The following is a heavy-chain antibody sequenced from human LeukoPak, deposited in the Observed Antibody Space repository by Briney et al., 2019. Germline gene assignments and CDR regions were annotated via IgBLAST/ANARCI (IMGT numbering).Heavy chain of an antibody. CDR1: GYTFNGYC. V-gene: IGHV1-2*02. Sequence: GASVNVSCKASGYTFNGYCMHWVRQAPGQGLEWIGWINPNSGGTNYAQKFQGRVTMTRDTSISTAYMELSRLRSDDTTVYYCARDWRDSSGKFPNDAFDIWGQGTMVTVSS. J-gene: IGHJ3*02. CDR3: ARDWRDSSGKFPNDAFDI. D-gene: IGHD3-22*01. CDR2: INPNSGGT.